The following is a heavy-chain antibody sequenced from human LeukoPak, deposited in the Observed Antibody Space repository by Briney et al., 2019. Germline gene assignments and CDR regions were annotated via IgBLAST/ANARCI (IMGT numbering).Heavy chain of an antibody. J-gene: IGHJ6*04. CDR1: GFTFSSYE. CDR2: ISSSGSTI. D-gene: IGHD4-17*01. CDR3: ACPCGVTTTGYYYYGMDV. V-gene: IGHV3-48*03. Sequence: GGSLILSCAASGFTFSSYEMNWVRQAPGKGLEWVSYISSSGSTIYYADSVKGRFTISRDNAKNSLYLQMNSLRAEDTAVYYCACPCGVTTTGYYYYGMDVWGKGTTVTVSS.